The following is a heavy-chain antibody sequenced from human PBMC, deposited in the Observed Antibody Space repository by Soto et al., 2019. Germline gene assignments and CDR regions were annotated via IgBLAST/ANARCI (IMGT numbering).Heavy chain of an antibody. CDR3: ARQPDYYDSSGLDY. D-gene: IGHD3-22*01. CDR1: GLTFRDYY. Sequence: GGSLRLSCTASGLTFRDYYMSWIRQAPGKGLQWVSYISGGGGSTIYYADSVKGRFTISRDNAKNSLFLQMNTLRAEDTAVYYCARQPDYYDSSGLDYWGQGTLVTVSS. J-gene: IGHJ4*02. V-gene: IGHV3-11*01. CDR2: ISGGGGSTI.